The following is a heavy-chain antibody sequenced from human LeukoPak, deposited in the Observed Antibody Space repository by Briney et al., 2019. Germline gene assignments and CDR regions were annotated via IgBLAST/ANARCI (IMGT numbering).Heavy chain of an antibody. CDR2: MNPNSGNT. Sequence: ASVKVSCKASGYTFTSYDINWVRQATGQRLEWMGWMNPNSGNTGYAQKFRGRVTMTRNTSISTAYMELSSLRSEDTAVYYCARGRSCSGGSCYYDYWGQGTLVTVSS. D-gene: IGHD2-15*01. V-gene: IGHV1-8*01. J-gene: IGHJ4*02. CDR1: GYTFTSYD. CDR3: ARGRSCSGGSCYYDY.